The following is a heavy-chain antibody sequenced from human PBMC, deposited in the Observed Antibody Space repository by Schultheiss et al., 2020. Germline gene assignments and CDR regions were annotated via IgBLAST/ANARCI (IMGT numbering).Heavy chain of an antibody. V-gene: IGHV4-4*02. D-gene: IGHD3-10*01. Sequence: SETLSLTCAVSGGSISSGNWWSWVRQPPGKGLEWIGEIYHSVSTNYNPSLKSRVTISVDKSKKQLCLKLRSVTAADTAVYYCARGWFRELLHPPRYYYYMDVWGQGTTVTVSS. CDR2: IYHSVST. J-gene: IGHJ6*03. CDR1: GGSISSGNW. CDR3: ARGWFRELLHPPRYYYYMDV.